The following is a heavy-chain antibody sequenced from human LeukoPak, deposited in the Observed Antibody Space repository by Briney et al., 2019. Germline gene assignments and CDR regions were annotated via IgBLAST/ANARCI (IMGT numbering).Heavy chain of an antibody. CDR1: GYTFIDYY. V-gene: IGHV1-2*02. J-gene: IGHJ4*02. CDR2: ISPYSGGT. D-gene: IGHD2-8*01. CDR3: ARGGGTYCTNGICYYFDY. Sequence: ASVKVSCKASGYTFIDYYIHWVRQAPGQGLEWMGWISPYSGGTNYAQKFQGRVTMTRDTSIGTAYMELSRLRSDDTAVYSCARGGGTYCTNGICYYFDYWGQGTPVTVSS.